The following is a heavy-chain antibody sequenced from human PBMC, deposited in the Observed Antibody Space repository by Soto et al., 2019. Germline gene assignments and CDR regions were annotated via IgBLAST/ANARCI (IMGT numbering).Heavy chain of an antibody. CDR3: ARDSSGYTQAFDY. J-gene: IGHJ4*02. Sequence: GGSLRLSCAASGFPFSSYAMSWVRQAPGKGLEWVAVISYDGSNKYYADSVKGRFTISRDNSKNTLYLQMNSLRAEDTAVYYCARDSSGYTQAFDYWGQGTLVTVSS. CDR1: GFPFSSYA. V-gene: IGHV3-30-3*01. D-gene: IGHD3-22*01. CDR2: ISYDGSNK.